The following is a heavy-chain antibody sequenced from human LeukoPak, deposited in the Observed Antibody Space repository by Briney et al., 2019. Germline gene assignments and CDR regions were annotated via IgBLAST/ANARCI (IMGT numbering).Heavy chain of an antibody. V-gene: IGHV3-15*01. CDR2: IKSKTDGGTT. CDR1: GSTFSSYW. D-gene: IGHD2-2*01. J-gene: IGHJ3*02. Sequence: GGSLRLSCAASGSTFSSYWMSWVRQAPGKGLEWVGRIKSKTDGGTTDYAAPVKGRFTISRDDSKNTLYLQMNSLKTEDTAVYYCTTGGPLQYCSSTSCYHLLDDAFDIWGQGTMVTVSS. CDR3: TTGGPLQYCSSTSCYHLLDDAFDI.